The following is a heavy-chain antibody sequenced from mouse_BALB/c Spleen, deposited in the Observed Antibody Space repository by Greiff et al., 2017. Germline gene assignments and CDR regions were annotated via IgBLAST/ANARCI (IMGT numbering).Heavy chain of an antibody. CDR2: ISSGSSTI. CDR1: GFTFSSFG. Sequence: EVQVVESGGGLVQPGGSRKLSCAASGFTFSSFGMHWVRQAPEKGLEWVAYISSGSSTIYYADTVKGRFTISRDNPKNTLFLQMTSLRSEDTAMYYCASEGITTGSYAMDYWGQGTSVTVSS. D-gene: IGHD2-4*01. CDR3: ASEGITTGSYAMDY. V-gene: IGHV5-17*02. J-gene: IGHJ4*01.